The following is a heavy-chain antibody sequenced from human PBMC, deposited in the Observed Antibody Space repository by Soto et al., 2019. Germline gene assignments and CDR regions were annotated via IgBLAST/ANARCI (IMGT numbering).Heavy chain of an antibody. CDR2: IYYSGST. J-gene: IGHJ4*02. CDR3: ARMRRPEDTDVYLFDF. V-gene: IGHV4-30-4*01. D-gene: IGHD2-15*01. CDR1: GGSIHSGDYY. Sequence: PSETLSLTCTVSGGSIHSGDYYWSWIRQPPGKGLEWIAYIYYSGSTYYTPSLKSRLSMSVDTSKSQFSLKLTSVHAADTAIYYCARMRRPEDTDVYLFDFWGQGTLVTVSS.